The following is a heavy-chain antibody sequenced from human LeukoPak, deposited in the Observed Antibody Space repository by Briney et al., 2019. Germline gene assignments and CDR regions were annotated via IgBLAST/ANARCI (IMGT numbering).Heavy chain of an antibody. CDR3: ARGLSGYASSLGY. CDR2: ISYDGSNK. J-gene: IGHJ4*02. Sequence: PGGSLRLSCAASGFTFSSYPVHWVRQAPGKGLEWVTLISYDGSNKYYADSVRGRFSISRDNAKNTLYLQMNSLRAEDTAVYYCARGLSGYASSLGYWGQGTLITVSA. CDR1: GFTFSSYP. D-gene: IGHD6-6*01. V-gene: IGHV3-30*04.